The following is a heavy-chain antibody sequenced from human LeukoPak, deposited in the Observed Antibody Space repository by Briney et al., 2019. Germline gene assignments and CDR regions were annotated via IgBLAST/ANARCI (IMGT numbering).Heavy chain of an antibody. Sequence: SETLSLTCTVSGGSISSYYWSWIRQPPGRGLEWIGYISYSGSTSSNPSLKSRVTLSVDTSNNQFSLKLSSVTAADTAVYYCASGDTSSSPCRAFDIWGQGTMVTVSS. D-gene: IGHD6-6*01. CDR3: ASGDTSSSPCRAFDI. CDR1: GGSISSYY. J-gene: IGHJ3*02. V-gene: IGHV4-59*01. CDR2: ISYSGST.